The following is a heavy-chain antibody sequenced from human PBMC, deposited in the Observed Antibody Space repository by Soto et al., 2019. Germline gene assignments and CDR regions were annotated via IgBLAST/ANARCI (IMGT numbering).Heavy chain of an antibody. Sequence: EVQLLESGGGLVQPGGSLRLSCAASGFTFSSYAMSWVRQAPGKGLEWVSGISGSGGTTYYADSVKGRFTISRDNPKNTLDPQMNSLRAEDMAVYYCAKETTVTTYYHFDCWGQGTLVTVSS. CDR1: GFTFSSYA. CDR2: ISGSGGTT. CDR3: AKETTVTTYYHFDC. V-gene: IGHV3-23*01. D-gene: IGHD4-17*01. J-gene: IGHJ4*02.